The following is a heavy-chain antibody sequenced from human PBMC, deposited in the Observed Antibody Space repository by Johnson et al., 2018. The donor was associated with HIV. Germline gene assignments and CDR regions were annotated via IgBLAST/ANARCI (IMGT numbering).Heavy chain of an antibody. J-gene: IGHJ3*02. V-gene: IGHV3-74*01. CDR3: AREGPSERAGFDI. Sequence: VQLVESGGGLVQPGGSLRLSCAVSGFTFNTYWMHWVRQAPGKGLAWVARTNTAGGSTSSVDSVKGRFTVSRDTAKNTLYLQMNSLRADDTAVYYCAREGPSERAGFDIWGQGTMVTVSS. CDR2: TNTAGGST. CDR1: GFTFNTYW.